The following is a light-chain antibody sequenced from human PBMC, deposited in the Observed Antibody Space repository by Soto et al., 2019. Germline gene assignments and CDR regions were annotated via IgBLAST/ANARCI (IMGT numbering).Light chain of an antibody. V-gene: IGKV1-5*01. J-gene: IGKJ2*01. CDR1: QSISHY. Sequence: TQSPGTLSLSPGGRATLSCRASQSISHYLAWYQQKPGKAPKLLIYDASTLQGGIASRFSGSGSGTKFTLIISSLQPDDFATYYCQQYKSDSTFGQGTKVGIK. CDR3: QQYKSDST. CDR2: DAS.